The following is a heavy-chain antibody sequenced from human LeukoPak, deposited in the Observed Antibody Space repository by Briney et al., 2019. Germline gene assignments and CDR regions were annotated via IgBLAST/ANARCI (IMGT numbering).Heavy chain of an antibody. CDR2: ISGDGKYI. CDR3: ARDLFGAAHNWFDP. D-gene: IGHD3-3*01. Sequence: PGGSLRLSCAASGFTFTSYAMNWLRQAPGKGPEWISSISGDGKYIYYADSVKGRFTISRDDANNSVSLQMNSLRAEDTALYHCARDLFGAAHNWFDPWGQGTLVIVSS. J-gene: IGHJ5*02. CDR1: GFTFTSYA. V-gene: IGHV3-21*01.